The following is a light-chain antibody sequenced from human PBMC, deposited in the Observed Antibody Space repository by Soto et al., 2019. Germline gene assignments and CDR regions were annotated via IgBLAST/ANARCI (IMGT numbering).Light chain of an antibody. Sequence: EIVLTQSPGTLSLSPGERATLSCRASQSVSSAYLAWYQHKPGQPPTLLIYAASSRVTGIPDRFSGSGSGTDFTLTISRLEPADFAGYYCQQYGSSSTWTFGQGTKVEIK. CDR3: QQYGSSSTWT. J-gene: IGKJ1*01. V-gene: IGKV3-20*01. CDR1: QSVSSAY. CDR2: AAS.